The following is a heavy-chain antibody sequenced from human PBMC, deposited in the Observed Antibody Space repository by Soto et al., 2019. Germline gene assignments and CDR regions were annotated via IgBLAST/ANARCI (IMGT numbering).Heavy chain of an antibody. Sequence: SQTLALTCAISGDSVSSNSAAWNWIRQSPSRGLEWLGRTYYRSNWDNEYAVSVKSRVTINPDTSKSQFSVQLNSVTVEDRGGDSCAGGSGSLNYWGQGTLVTVSS. CDR2: TYYRSNWDN. V-gene: IGHV6-1*01. CDR1: GDSVSSNSAA. CDR3: AGGSGSLNY. J-gene: IGHJ4*02. D-gene: IGHD3-10*01.